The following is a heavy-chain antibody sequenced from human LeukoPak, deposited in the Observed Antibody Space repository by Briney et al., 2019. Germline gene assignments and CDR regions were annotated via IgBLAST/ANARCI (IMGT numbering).Heavy chain of an antibody. CDR1: GGSIRSHY. J-gene: IGHJ4*02. CDR2: IYYSGST. Sequence: RSETLSLTCTVSGGSIRSHYWSWSRQPQGKGLEWIGYIYYSGSTNYNPSLKSRVSISVDTSKNQFSLKLSSVTAADTAVYYCARDRGDYDSSGYYGYFDYWGQGALVTVSS. V-gene: IGHV4-59*11. CDR3: ARDRGDYDSSGYYGYFDY. D-gene: IGHD3-22*01.